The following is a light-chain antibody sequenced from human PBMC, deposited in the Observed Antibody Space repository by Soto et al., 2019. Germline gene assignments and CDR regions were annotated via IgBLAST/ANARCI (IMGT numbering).Light chain of an antibody. CDR3: MQALQTPPVT. CDR1: QSXXXSXXYXX. V-gene: IGKV2-28*01. Sequence: ASXSCRSSQSXXXSXXYXXXDWYLQKPGQSPQLLIYLGSNRASGVPDRFSGSXSGXXFTLKISRVEAEDVGVYYCMQALQTPPVTFGQGTKLEIK. CDR2: LGS. J-gene: IGKJ2*01.